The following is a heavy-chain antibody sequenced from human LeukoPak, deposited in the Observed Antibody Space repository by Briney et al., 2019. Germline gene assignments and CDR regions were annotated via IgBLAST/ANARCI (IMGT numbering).Heavy chain of an antibody. CDR2: ISGSGDIT. J-gene: IGHJ4*02. CDR1: GFTFSSYA. V-gene: IGHV3-23*01. Sequence: GGSLRLSCAASGFTFSSYAMSWVRQAPGKGLEWVSAISGSGDITYYADSVRGRFTISRDNSQNTLSLQMNSLRAGDTAVYYCAKDRGYWGQGTLVTVSS. CDR3: AKDRGY.